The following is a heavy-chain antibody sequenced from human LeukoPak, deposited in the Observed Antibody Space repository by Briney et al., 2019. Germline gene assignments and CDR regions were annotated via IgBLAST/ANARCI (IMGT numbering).Heavy chain of an antibody. CDR2: INPSGGST. J-gene: IGHJ6*02. CDR3: AKPQIAAAGTGYYYYGMDV. V-gene: IGHV1-46*01. D-gene: IGHD6-13*01. CDR1: GGTFSSYA. Sequence: ASVKVSCKASGGTFSSYAVSWVRQAPGQGLEWMGIINPSGGSTSYAQKFQGRVTMTRDTSTSTVYMELSSLRSEDTAVYYCAKPQIAAAGTGYYYYGMDVWGQGTTVTVSS.